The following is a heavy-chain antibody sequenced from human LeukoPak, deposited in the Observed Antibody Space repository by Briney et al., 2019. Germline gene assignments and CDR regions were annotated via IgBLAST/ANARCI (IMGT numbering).Heavy chain of an antibody. CDR3: ARDPDYYDSSGYYLTRQLGAFDI. Sequence: ASVKVSCKASGGTFSSYAISWVRQAPGQGLEWMGRIIPILGIANYAQKSQGRVTITADKSTSTAYMELSSLRSGDTAVYYCARDPDYYDSSGYYLTRQLGAFDIWGQGTMVTVSS. CDR1: GGTFSSYA. CDR2: IIPILGIA. V-gene: IGHV1-69*04. D-gene: IGHD3-22*01. J-gene: IGHJ3*02.